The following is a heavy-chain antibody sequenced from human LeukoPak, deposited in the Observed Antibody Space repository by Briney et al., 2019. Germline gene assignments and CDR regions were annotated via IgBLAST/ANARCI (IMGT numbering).Heavy chain of an antibody. CDR3: ARAGDWGAFDI. Sequence: SETLSLTCTVSGGSISSSSYYWGWIRQPPGKGLEWIGSIYYSGSTYYNPSLKSRVTISVDTSKNQFSLKLSSVTAADTAVYYCARAGDWGAFDIWGQGTMVTVSS. CDR1: GGSISSSSYY. CDR2: IYYSGST. V-gene: IGHV4-39*07. J-gene: IGHJ3*02. D-gene: IGHD7-27*01.